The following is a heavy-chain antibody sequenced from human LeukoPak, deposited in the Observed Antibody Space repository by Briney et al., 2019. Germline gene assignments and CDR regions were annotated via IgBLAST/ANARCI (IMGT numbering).Heavy chain of an antibody. CDR2: IYHSGST. CDR1: GGSISSSSYY. V-gene: IGHV4-39*01. J-gene: IGHJ5*02. CDR3: AGSTYDNWFDP. Sequence: SETLSLTCTVSGGSISSSSYYCGWVRQPPGKGLEWIGSIYHSGSTYYNPSLKSRVTLSVETSKNQFSLKLSSVTAADTAVYYCAGSTYDNWFDPWGQGTLVTVSS. D-gene: IGHD2-8*01.